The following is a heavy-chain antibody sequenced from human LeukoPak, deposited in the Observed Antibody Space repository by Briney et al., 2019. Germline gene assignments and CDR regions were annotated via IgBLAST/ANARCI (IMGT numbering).Heavy chain of an antibody. CDR1: GGTFSSYA. D-gene: IGHD2-21*02. V-gene: IGHV1-69*13. CDR3: ARVLAYCGGDCYSNFDY. CDR2: IIPIFGTA. J-gene: IGHJ4*02. Sequence: SVKVSCKASGGTFSSYAISWVRQAPGQGLEWMGGIIPIFGTANYAQKFQGRVTITADESTSTAYMELSSLRSEDTAVYYCARVLAYCGGDCYSNFDYWGQGTLVTVSS.